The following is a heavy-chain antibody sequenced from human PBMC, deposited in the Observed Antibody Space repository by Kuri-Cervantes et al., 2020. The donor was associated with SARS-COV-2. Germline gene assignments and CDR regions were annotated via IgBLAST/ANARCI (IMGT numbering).Heavy chain of an antibody. D-gene: IGHD1-26*01. CDR3: AIAHTGSYDPLDF. Sequence: GESLKISCAASGFTFRSYAMHWVRQAPGKGLEWVAVISYDGNRRYYADSVKGRFSISRENSNNTLYLQMNSLSDEDTAVYFCAIAHTGSYDPLDFWGQGILVTVSS. V-gene: IGHV3-30*01. CDR2: ISYDGNRR. J-gene: IGHJ4*02. CDR1: GFTFRSYA.